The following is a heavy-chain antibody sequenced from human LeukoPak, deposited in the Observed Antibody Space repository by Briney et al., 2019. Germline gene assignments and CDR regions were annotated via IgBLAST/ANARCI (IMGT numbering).Heavy chain of an antibody. CDR3: ARGMYDLQLGAWFDP. D-gene: IGHD3-16*01. J-gene: IGHJ5*02. CDR2: MFASGTP. CDR1: GGSINGDY. V-gene: IGHV4-59*01. Sequence: PSETLSLTCNVSGGSINGDYWSWIRHSPGKGLEYIGFMFASGTPNYNPSLKSRVTMSVDTSKNQFSLKLSSVTAADTAVYYCARGMYDLQLGAWFDPWGQGTLVTVSS.